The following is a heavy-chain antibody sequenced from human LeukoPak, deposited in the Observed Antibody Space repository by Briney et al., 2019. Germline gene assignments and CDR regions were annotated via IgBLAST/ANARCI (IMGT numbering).Heavy chain of an antibody. Sequence: ASVKVSCKASGYTFTSYCMHWVRQAPGQGLEWMGIINPSGGSTSYAQKFQGRVTMTRDTSTSTVYMELSSLRSEDTAVYYCARSLRVTNADEDIVVVPAAITDPHDAFDIWGQGTMVTVSS. CDR1: GYTFTSYC. J-gene: IGHJ3*02. CDR3: ARSLRVTNADEDIVVVPAAITDPHDAFDI. CDR2: INPSGGST. D-gene: IGHD2-2*02. V-gene: IGHV1-46*01.